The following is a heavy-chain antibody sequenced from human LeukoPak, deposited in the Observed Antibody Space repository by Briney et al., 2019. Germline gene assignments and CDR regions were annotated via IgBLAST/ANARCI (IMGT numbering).Heavy chain of an antibody. CDR3: ASGSDSSGYYFY. J-gene: IGHJ4*02. CDR2: ISSSSSYI. D-gene: IGHD3-22*01. CDR1: GFTFSSYS. V-gene: IGHV3-21*01. Sequence: PGGSLRLSCAASGFTFSSYSMDWVRQAPGKGLEWVSSISSSSSYIYYADSVKGRFTISRDNSKNTLYLQMNSLRAEDTAIYYCASGSDSSGYYFYWGQGTLVTVSS.